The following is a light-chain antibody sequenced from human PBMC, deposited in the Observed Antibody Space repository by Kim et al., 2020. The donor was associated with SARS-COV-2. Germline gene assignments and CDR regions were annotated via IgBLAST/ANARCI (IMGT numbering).Light chain of an antibody. CDR3: NSRDSSGNHLYV. V-gene: IGLV3-19*01. Sequence: LGQTVRITCQGDSLRSYYATWYQQKPGQAPVLVIYGKNNRPSGIPDRFSGSSSGNTASLTITGAQAEDEADYYCNSRDSSGNHLYVFGTGTKVTVL. J-gene: IGLJ1*01. CDR1: SLRSYY. CDR2: GKN.